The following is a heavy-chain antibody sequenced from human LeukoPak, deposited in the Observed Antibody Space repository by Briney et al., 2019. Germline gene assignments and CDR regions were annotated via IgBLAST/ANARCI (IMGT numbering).Heavy chain of an antibody. Sequence: GGSLRLSCAASGFTFSIYRMNWVRQAPGKGLEWVSSISSSSSYIYYADSVKGRFTISRDNAKNSLYLQMNSLRAEDTAVYYCARDRFRIVVVAATHDAFDIWGQGTMVTVSS. CDR3: ARDRFRIVVVAATHDAFDI. J-gene: IGHJ3*02. CDR1: GFTFSIYR. CDR2: ISSSSSYI. D-gene: IGHD2-15*01. V-gene: IGHV3-21*01.